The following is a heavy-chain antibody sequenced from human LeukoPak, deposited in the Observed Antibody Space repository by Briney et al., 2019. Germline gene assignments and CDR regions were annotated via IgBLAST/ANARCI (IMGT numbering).Heavy chain of an antibody. Sequence: SQTLSLTCAISGDSVSSNSAAWNWIRQSPSRGLEWLGRTYYRSKWYNDYAVSVKSRITINPDTSKNQFSLQLNSVTHEDTAVYYCARDRVTIFGVVPVLAFDIWGQGTMVTVSS. CDR1: GDSVSSNSAA. CDR2: TYYRSKWYN. J-gene: IGHJ3*02. CDR3: ARDRVTIFGVVPVLAFDI. V-gene: IGHV6-1*01. D-gene: IGHD3-3*01.